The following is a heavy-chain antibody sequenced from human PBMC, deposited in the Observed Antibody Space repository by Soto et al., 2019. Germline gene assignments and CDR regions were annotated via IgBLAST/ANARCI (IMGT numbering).Heavy chain of an antibody. J-gene: IGHJ4*02. CDR2: IHYSGIT. Sequence: QMHLQESGPGLVKPSETLSLTCNVSGGSISSSGYYWAWIRQPPGKGLEWIASIHYSGITYYNPSLKSQLLISLDTSKNQFSLNLNSVTAADTAVYYCARSNWDFDSWGQGTLVTVSS. D-gene: IGHD7-27*01. V-gene: IGHV4-39*01. CDR3: ARSNWDFDS. CDR1: GGSISSSGYY.